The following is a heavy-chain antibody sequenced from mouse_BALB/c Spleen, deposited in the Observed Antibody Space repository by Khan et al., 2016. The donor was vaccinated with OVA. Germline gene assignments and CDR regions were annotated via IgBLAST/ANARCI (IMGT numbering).Heavy chain of an antibody. J-gene: IGHJ1*01. CDR3: ARHGYYGNYGPYFDV. CDR1: GFSLTSYG. V-gene: IGHV2-6-1*01. Sequence: QVQLKQSGPGLVAPSQRLSITCTISGFSLTSYGVHWVRQPPGKGLEWLVVIWSDGPPTYNSALKSRLSISKDNSKSQVFLKMNSLQTEDTAMYYCARHGYYGNYGPYFDVWGAGTTVTVSS. CDR2: IWSDGPP. D-gene: IGHD2-1*01.